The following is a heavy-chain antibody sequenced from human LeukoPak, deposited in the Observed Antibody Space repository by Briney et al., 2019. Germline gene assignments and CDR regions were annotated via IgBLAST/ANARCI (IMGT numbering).Heavy chain of an antibody. J-gene: IGHJ4*02. Sequence: PSETLSLTCTVSGGSISSSSYYWGWIRQPPGKGLEWIGSIHYSGSTYYNPSLNSRVTISEDTSKNQFSLKMSSVTAADTAMYYCARVRGRGTYFLDYWGQGTLVTVSS. D-gene: IGHD1-26*01. CDR1: GGSISSSSYY. CDR2: IHYSGST. V-gene: IGHV4-39*07. CDR3: ARVRGRGTYFLDY.